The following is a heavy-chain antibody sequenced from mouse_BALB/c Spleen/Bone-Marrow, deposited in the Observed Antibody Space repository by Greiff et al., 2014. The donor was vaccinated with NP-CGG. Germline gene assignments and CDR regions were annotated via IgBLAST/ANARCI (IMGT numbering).Heavy chain of an antibody. CDR2: INPSNGRT. D-gene: IGHD2-3*01. J-gene: IGHJ4*01. CDR3: ARSDGYYPYYYAMDY. CDR1: GYTFTSYW. Sequence: QVQLQQSGAELVKPGASVKLSCKASGYTFTSYWMHWVKQRPGQGLEWIGEINPSNGRTNYNEKFKSKATLTVDKSSSTAYMQLSSLTSEDPAVYYCARSDGYYPYYYAMDYWGQGTSVTVSS. V-gene: IGHV1S81*02.